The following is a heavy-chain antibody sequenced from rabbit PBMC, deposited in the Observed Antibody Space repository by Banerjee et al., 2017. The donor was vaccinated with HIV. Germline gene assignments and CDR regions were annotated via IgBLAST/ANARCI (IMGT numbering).Heavy chain of an antibody. CDR3: AREGEDGDGAYL. D-gene: IGHD2-1*01. Sequence: QSLEESGGGLVQPEGSLTLTCTASGFSFSGGYYMCWVRQAPGKGLEWIACIYGGSSGITYDASWAKGRFTISKTSSTTVTLQMTSLTAADTATYFCAREGEDGDGAYLWGQGTLVTVS. CDR1: GFSFSGGYY. CDR2: IYGGSSGIT. J-gene: IGHJ3*01. V-gene: IGHV1S40*01.